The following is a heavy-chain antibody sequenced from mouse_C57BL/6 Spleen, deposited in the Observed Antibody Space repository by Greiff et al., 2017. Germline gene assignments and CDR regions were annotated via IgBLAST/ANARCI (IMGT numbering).Heavy chain of an antibody. V-gene: IGHV1-55*01. CDR3: ARSYYGSSYDYYAMDY. CDR2: IYPGSGST. D-gene: IGHD1-1*01. CDR1: GYTFTSYW. Sequence: VQLQQPGAELVKPGASVKMSCKASGYTFTSYWITWVKQRPGQGLEWIGDIYPGSGSTNYNEKFKSKATLTVDTSSSTAYMQLSSLTSEDSSVYYCARSYYGSSYDYYAMDYWGQGTSVTVSS. J-gene: IGHJ4*01.